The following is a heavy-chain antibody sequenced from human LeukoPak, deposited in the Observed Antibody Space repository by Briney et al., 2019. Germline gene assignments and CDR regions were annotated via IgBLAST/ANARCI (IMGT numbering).Heavy chain of an antibody. J-gene: IGHJ5*02. D-gene: IGHD6-6*01. V-gene: IGHV6-1*01. CDR1: GDSVSSNSAA. CDR3: ARDSGSYSSSYRFDP. CDR2: TYYKSKWYN. Sequence: SQTLSLTCAISGDSVSSNSAAWNWIRQSPSRGLEWLGRTYYKSKWYNDYAVSVKSRITINSDTSENQFSLHLNSVTPEDTAVYYCARDSGSYSSSYRFDPWGQGTLVTVSS.